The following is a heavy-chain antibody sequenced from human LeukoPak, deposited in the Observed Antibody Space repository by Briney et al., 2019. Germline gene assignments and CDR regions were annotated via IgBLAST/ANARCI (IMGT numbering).Heavy chain of an antibody. CDR3: AKFGGSFAFLDY. V-gene: IGHV4-59*01. D-gene: IGHD1-26*01. J-gene: IGHJ4*02. CDR2: IHYSGST. Sequence: SETLSLTCTVSGGSISTYYWSWIRQPPGKGLEWIAYIHYSGSTNYNTSLKSRVTISVDTSKKHLSLKLSSVTAADTAVYYCAKFGGSFAFLDYWGQGPLVTVSS. CDR1: GGSISTYY.